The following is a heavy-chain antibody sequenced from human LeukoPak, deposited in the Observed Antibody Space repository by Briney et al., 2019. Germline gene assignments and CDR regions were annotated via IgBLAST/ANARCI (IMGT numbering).Heavy chain of an antibody. CDR2: IYYSGST. CDR3: ASHYYDSSGYYPFDY. CDR1: GGSISSYY. Sequence: SETLSLTCTVSGGSISSYYWSWIRQPPGKGLEWIGYIYYSGSTNYNPSLKSRVTMSVDTSKNQFSLKPSSVTAADTAVYYCASHYYDSSGYYPFDYWGQGTLVTVSS. D-gene: IGHD3-22*01. V-gene: IGHV4-59*01. J-gene: IGHJ4*02.